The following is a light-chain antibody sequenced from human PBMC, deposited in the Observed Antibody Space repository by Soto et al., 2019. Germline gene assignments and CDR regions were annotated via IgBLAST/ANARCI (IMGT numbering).Light chain of an antibody. V-gene: IGKV1-5*01. J-gene: IGKJ2*01. CDR2: DAS. CDR1: QSISSW. Sequence: DIQMTQSPSTLSASVGYRLTITCRASQSISSWLAWYQQKPGKAPKLLIYDASSLESGVPSRFSGSGSGTEFTLTISSLQPDDFAAYYCQQYNSYPYTFGQGTKLEIK. CDR3: QQYNSYPYT.